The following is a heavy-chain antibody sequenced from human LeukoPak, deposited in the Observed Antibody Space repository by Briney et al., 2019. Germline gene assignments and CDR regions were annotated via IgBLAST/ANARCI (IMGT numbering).Heavy chain of an antibody. J-gene: IGHJ4*02. V-gene: IGHV4-4*02. D-gene: IGHD1-14*01. CDR2: IHRSGST. CDR3: AREIVGGFNPGAY. CDR1: LDSTTSNF. Sequence: PSETLSLTCTVSLDSTTSNFWSWVRQPPGKGLEWIGEIHRSGSTNYNPSLQSRVTISIDRSKNQIALELSSVTDADTAVYYCAREIVGGFNPGAYWGQGTLVTVSS.